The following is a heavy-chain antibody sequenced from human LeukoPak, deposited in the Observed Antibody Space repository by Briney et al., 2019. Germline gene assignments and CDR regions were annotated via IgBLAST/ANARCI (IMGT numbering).Heavy chain of an antibody. V-gene: IGHV1-69*05. CDR1: GGTFSSYA. D-gene: IGHD2-2*01. Sequence: SVKVSCKASGGTFSSYAISWVRQAPGQGLEWMGGIVPIFGTANYAQKFQGRVTITTDESTSTAYMELSSLRSEDTAVYYCARNSLRCSSTSCYEQHWGQGTLVTVSS. CDR3: ARNSLRCSSTSCYEQH. CDR2: IVPIFGTA. J-gene: IGHJ1*01.